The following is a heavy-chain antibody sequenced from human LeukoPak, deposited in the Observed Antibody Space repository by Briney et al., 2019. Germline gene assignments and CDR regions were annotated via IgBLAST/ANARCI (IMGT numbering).Heavy chain of an antibody. CDR2: IIPIFGTP. Sequence: ASVNVSCKASGGTFSSYAISWVRQAPGQGLEWMGGIIPIFGTPNYAQKFQGRVTITADESTNTAYMELSSLRSEDTAVYYCAREGVTTTWYYFDYWGQGTLVTVSS. D-gene: IGHD4-11*01. J-gene: IGHJ4*02. V-gene: IGHV1-69*13. CDR1: GGTFSSYA. CDR3: AREGVTTTWYYFDY.